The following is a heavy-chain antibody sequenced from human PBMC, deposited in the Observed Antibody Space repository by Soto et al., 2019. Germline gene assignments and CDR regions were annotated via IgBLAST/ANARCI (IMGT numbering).Heavy chain of an antibody. Sequence: QVQLQESGPGLVKPSETLSLTCTVSGGSISSYYWSWIRQPPGKGLEWIGYIYYSGSTNYNPSLKSRVTISVDTSKNQFSLKLSSVTAADTAAYYCARGPIGCSGGSCSEGDWFDPWGQGTLVTVSS. CDR1: GGSISSYY. CDR2: IYYSGST. V-gene: IGHV4-59*01. J-gene: IGHJ5*02. CDR3: ARGPIGCSGGSCSEGDWFDP. D-gene: IGHD2-15*01.